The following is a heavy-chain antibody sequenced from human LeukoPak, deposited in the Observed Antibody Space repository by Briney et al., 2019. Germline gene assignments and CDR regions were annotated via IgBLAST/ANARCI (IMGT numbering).Heavy chain of an antibody. CDR1: GFTFSSYA. CDR3: AKDWRDCSGGDCYHLDY. V-gene: IGHV3-64*01. D-gene: IGHD2-21*02. CDR2: ISSNGGST. Sequence: GGSLRLSCAASGFTFSSYAMHWVRQAPGKGLEYVSAISSNGGSTYYANSVKGRFTISRDNSKNTLYLQMNSLRPEDTAVYYCAKDWRDCSGGDCYHLDYWGQGTLVTVSS. J-gene: IGHJ4*02.